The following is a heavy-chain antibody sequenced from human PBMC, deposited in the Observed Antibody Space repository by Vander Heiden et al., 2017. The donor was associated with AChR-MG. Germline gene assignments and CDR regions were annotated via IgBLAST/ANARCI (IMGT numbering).Heavy chain of an antibody. J-gene: IGHJ4*02. Sequence: VQLVASGGGLVQPGGSLRLSCAASGFTFRSNSMNWVRQAPGKGLEWVSYISSSSSTIYYADSVKGRFTISRDNAKNSLYLQMNSLRDEDTAVYYWARTIDAMIVAGGYFDYWGQGTLVTVSS. V-gene: IGHV3-48*02. CDR2: ISSSSSTI. CDR3: ARTIDAMIVAGGYFDY. CDR1: GFTFRSNS. D-gene: IGHD3-22*01.